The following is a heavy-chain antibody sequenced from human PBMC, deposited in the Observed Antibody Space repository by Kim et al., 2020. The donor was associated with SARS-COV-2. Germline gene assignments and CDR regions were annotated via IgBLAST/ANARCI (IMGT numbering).Heavy chain of an antibody. CDR3: ARGIIITILGVVRPDMDV. CDR2: INPNSGGT. J-gene: IGHJ6*02. D-gene: IGHD3-3*01. Sequence: ASVKVSCKASGYTFTGYYMHWVRQAPGQGLEWMGWINPNSGGTNYAQKFQGRVTMTRDTSISTAYMELSRLRSDDTAVYYCARGIIITILGVVRPDMDVWGQGTTVTVSS. V-gene: IGHV1-2*02. CDR1: GYTFTGYY.